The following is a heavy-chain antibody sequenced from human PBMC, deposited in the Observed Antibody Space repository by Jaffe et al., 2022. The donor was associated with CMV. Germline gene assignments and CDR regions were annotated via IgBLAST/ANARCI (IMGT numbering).Heavy chain of an antibody. J-gene: IGHJ6*02. CDR2: IYYSGST. D-gene: IGHD2-8*01. CDR3: AREPDCTNGVCSPYYYYGMDV. V-gene: IGHV4-31*03. Sequence: QVQLQESGPGLVKPSQTLSLTCTVSGGSISSGGYYWSWIRQHPGKGLEWIGYIYYSGSTYYNPSLKSRVTISVDTSKNQFSLKLSSVTAADTAVYYCAREPDCTNGVCSPYYYYGMDVWGQGTTVTVSS. CDR1: GGSISSGGYY.